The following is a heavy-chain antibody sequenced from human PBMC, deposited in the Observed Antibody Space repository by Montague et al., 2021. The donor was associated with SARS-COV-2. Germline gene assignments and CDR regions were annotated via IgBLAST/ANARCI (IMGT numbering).Heavy chain of an antibody. V-gene: IGHV4-4*02. CDR3: PRGLTVAGTDY. CDR2: VSRTGIT. D-gene: IGHD6-19*01. J-gene: IGHJ4*02. CDR1: GDSVSSRKW. Sequence: SETLSLTCALSGDSVSSRKWWAWVRQSPMKGLEWIGEVSRTGITTYNPSLKSRVTIPLDVSKNLFSLNLTSVTAADTAIYYCPRGLTVAGTDYWGQGSLVTVSS.